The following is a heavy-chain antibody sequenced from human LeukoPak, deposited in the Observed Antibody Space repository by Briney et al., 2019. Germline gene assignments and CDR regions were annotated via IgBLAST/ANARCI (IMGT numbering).Heavy chain of an antibody. D-gene: IGHD7-27*01. CDR2: INTDGSST. J-gene: IGHJ4*02. CDR1: GFTFSSYW. Sequence: GGSLRLSCAGTGFTFSSYWMHWARQAPGKGLVWVSRINTDGSSTSYADSVKGRFTISRDNAENTLWLQMNSLRAEDTAVYYCARGLLGIGDYWGQGTLVSVSS. CDR3: ARGLLGIGDY. V-gene: IGHV3-74*01.